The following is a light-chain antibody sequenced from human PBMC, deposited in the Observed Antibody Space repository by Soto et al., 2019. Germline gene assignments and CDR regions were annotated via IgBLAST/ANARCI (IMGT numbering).Light chain of an antibody. CDR1: SSDVGSYNL. CDR2: EVS. CDR3: CSYAGSSTFAYV. J-gene: IGLJ1*01. Sequence: QSALTQPASVSGSPGQSITISCTGTSSDVGSYNLVSWYQQHPGKAPKLMIYEVSKRPSGVSNHFSGSKSGNTASLTISGLQAEDEADYYCCSYAGSSTFAYVFGTGTKVTVL. V-gene: IGLV2-23*02.